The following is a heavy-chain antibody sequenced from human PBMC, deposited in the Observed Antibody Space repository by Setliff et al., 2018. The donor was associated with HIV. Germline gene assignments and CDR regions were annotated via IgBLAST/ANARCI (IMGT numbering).Heavy chain of an antibody. CDR2: IIPILGIA. J-gene: IGHJ4*02. D-gene: IGHD3-22*01. Sequence: SVKVSCKASGGTFSSYAISWVRQAPGQGLEWMGGIIPILGIASYAQKFQGRVTITADESTSTAYMELSSLRSEDTAVYYCARGAYYYDSSGYSNFDYWGQGTLVTVSS. CDR3: ARGAYYYDSSGYSNFDY. CDR1: GGTFSSYA. V-gene: IGHV1-69*10.